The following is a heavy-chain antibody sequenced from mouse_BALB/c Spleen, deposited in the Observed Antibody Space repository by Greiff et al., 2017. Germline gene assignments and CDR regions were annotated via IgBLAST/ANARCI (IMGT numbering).Heavy chain of an antibody. CDR1: GYTFTSYW. Sequence: QVQLQQPGAELVKPGASVKLSCKASGYTFTSYWMHWVKQRPGQGLEWIGEINPSNGRTNYNEKFKSKATLTVDKSSSTAYMQLSSLTSEDSAVYYCAREDYGSSYGDDWGQGTTLTVSS. D-gene: IGHD1-1*01. CDR3: AREDYGSSYGDD. J-gene: IGHJ2*01. V-gene: IGHV1S81*02. CDR2: INPSNGRT.